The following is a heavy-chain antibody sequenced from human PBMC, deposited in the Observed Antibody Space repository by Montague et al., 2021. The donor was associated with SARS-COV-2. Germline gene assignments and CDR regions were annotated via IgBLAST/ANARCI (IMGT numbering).Heavy chain of an antibody. V-gene: IGHV4-39*07. CDR1: GGSIANSHKY. J-gene: IGHJ4*02. CDR2: VLYTGTP. Sequence: SETLSLTCTVSGGSIANSHKYWGWVRQPPGKGLEWIGRVLYTGTPXYXXXXAARVTISLDTSKNQFSLKLYSVTAADTAMYFCVAGGDSAKAGSYWGQGTLVTVSS. D-gene: IGHD3-16*01. CDR3: VAGGDSAKAGSY.